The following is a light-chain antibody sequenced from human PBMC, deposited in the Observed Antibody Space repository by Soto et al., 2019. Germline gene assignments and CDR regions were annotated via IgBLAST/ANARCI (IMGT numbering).Light chain of an antibody. CDR3: LLSYSGARVV. Sequence: QAVVTQEPSLTVSPGGTVTLTCGSSTGAVTSGHYPYWFQQKPGQAPRTLIYYTSNKHSWTPARFSGSLLGGKAALTLSGAQPEDEAEYYCLLSYSGARVVFGGGTQLTVL. CDR1: TGAVTSGHY. V-gene: IGLV7-46*01. J-gene: IGLJ2*01. CDR2: YTS.